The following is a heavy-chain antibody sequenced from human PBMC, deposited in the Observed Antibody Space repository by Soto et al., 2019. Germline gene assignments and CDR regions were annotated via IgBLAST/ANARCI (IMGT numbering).Heavy chain of an antibody. J-gene: IGHJ5*02. D-gene: IGHD3-10*01. CDR3: ARGPGSYNWFDL. CDR1: GGPISGYF. CDR2: IYSNGIT. V-gene: IGHV4-4*07. Sequence: SETLSLTCSVSGGPISGYFWSWIRQPAGKGLEWIGRIYSNGITVYNPPLTTRVTMSVDTSKNHFSLRLSSLTAADTAVYYCARGPGSYNWFDLWGQGTLVTVSS.